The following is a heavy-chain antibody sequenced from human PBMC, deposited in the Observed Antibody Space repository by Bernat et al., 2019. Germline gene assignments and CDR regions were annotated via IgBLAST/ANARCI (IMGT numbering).Heavy chain of an antibody. D-gene: IGHD3-10*01. J-gene: IGHJ3*02. CDR1: GFTFSNAW. CDR2: IKSKTDGGTT. CDR3: ARGTYYYGSGSASPDAFDI. Sequence: EVQLVESGGGLVKPGGSLRLSCAASGFTFSNAWMNWVRQAPGKGLEWVGRIKSKTDGGTTDYAAPVKGRFTISRDDSKNTLYLQMNSLRAEDTAVYYCARGTYYYGSGSASPDAFDIWGQGTMVTVSS. V-gene: IGHV3-15*07.